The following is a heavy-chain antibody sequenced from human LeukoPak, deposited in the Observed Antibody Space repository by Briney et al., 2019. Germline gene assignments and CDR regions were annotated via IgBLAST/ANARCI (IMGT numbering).Heavy chain of an antibody. V-gene: IGHV4-39*01. D-gene: IGHD5-12*01. Sequence: PSETLSLTCTVSDGSISNTNYYWGWIRQPPGKGLEWIGSIYYGRTTYYNPSLNSRVTISVVTSKNQFSLQLNSVTATDTAVYYCVRHDGRGGATMGALDSWGQGSLVTVSS. CDR2: IYYGRTT. J-gene: IGHJ4*02. CDR3: VRHDGRGGATMGALDS. CDR1: DGSISNTNYY.